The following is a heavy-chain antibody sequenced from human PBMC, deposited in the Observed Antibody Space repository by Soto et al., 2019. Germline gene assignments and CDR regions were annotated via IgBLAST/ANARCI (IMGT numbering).Heavy chain of an antibody. CDR1: GGSISSGDYY. V-gene: IGHV4-30-4*01. D-gene: IGHD2-15*01. CDR3: AREKVVVVVAATRGTGLYYYYGMDV. Sequence: QVQLQESGPGLVKPSQTLSLTCTVSGGSISSGDYYWSWIRQPPGKGLEWIGYIYYSGSTYYNPSLKSRVTISVDTSKNQFSLKLSSVPAADTAVYYCAREKVVVVVAATRGTGLYYYYGMDVWGQGTTVTVSS. J-gene: IGHJ6*02. CDR2: IYYSGST.